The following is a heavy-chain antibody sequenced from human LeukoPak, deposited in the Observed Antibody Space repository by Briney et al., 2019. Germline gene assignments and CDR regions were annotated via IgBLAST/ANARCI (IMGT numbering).Heavy chain of an antibody. D-gene: IGHD1-26*01. CDR3: ASRVAATTWDY. J-gene: IGHJ4*02. V-gene: IGHV3-21*01. Sequence: GGSLRLSCAGAGFDFSDYTMNWVRQSPERGLEGVSSISRSGRNIYYADSVKSRFTMSRDNAKNSFYLQMNGLRGDDTTVYQCASRVAATTWDYWGQGTLVTVST. CDR2: ISRSGRNI. CDR1: GFDFSDYT.